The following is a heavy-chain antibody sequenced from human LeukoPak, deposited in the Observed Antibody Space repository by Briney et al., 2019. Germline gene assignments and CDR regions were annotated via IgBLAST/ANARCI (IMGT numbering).Heavy chain of an antibody. J-gene: IGHJ4*02. D-gene: IGHD2-2*01. CDR3: AGCSTTNCYSAFDY. CDR1: GFTFSSFE. Sequence: GGSLRLSCAASGFTFSSFEMNWVRRAPGKGLEWLAYISYTGSTMYYADSVKGRFAISRDNAKSSLFLQMNSLRAEDTAVYFCAGCSTTNCYSAFDYWGQGTLVTVSS. V-gene: IGHV3-48*03. CDR2: ISYTGSTM.